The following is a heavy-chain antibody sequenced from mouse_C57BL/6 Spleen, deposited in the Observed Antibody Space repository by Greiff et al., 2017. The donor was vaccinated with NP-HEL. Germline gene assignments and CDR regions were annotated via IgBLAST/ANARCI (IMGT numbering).Heavy chain of an antibody. CDR1: GYAFSSSW. Sequence: LEESGPELVKPGASVKISCKASGYAFSSSWMNWVKQRPGKGLEWIGRIYPGDGDTNYNGKFKGKATLTADKSSSTAYMQLSSLTSEDSAVYFCARGGRLNWYFDVWVTGTTVTVSS. CDR3: ARGGRLNWYFDV. V-gene: IGHV1-82*01. D-gene: IGHD1-1*01. CDR2: IYPGDGDT. J-gene: IGHJ1*03.